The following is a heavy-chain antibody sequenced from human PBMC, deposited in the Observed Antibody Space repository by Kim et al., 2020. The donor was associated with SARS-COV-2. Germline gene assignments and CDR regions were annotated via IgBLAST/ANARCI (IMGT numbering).Heavy chain of an antibody. V-gene: IGHV1-69*13. D-gene: IGHD3-10*01. CDR3: VREHPRDPPLWFGELLDWFDP. Sequence: SVKVSCKASGGTFSSYAISWVRQAPGQGLEWMGGIIPIFGTANYAQKFQGRVTITADESTSTAYMELSSLRSEDTAVYYCVREHPRDPPLWFGELLDWFDPWGQGTLVTVSS. CDR2: IIPIFGTA. J-gene: IGHJ5*02. CDR1: GGTFSSYA.